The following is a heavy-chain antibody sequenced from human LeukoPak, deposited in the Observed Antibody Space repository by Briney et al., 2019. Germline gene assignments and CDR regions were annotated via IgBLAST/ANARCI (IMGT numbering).Heavy chain of an antibody. J-gene: IGHJ2*01. V-gene: IGHV4-38-2*02. CDR1: GYSIGSGYY. CDR3: ARHIGGDFDL. Sequence: SETLSLTCTVSGYSIGSGYYWGWIRQPPGKGLEWIESIYHSGSTNYNPSLKSRVTISVDTSKNQFSLKLSSVTAADTAVYYCARHIGGDFDLWGRGTLVTVSS. D-gene: IGHD2-15*01. CDR2: IYHSGST.